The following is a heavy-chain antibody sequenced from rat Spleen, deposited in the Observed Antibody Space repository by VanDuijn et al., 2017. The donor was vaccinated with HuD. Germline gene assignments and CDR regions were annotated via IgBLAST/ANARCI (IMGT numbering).Heavy chain of an antibody. Sequence: EVQLVESGGGLVQPGRSMKLSCSASGFTFSSFAMAWVRQAPKKGLEWVATITSGGSNTYYPDSVKGRFTISRDNAKSTLYLQMDSLRSEDTATYYCTAGVVTYVMDAWGQGASVTVSS. CDR3: TAGVVTYVMDA. CDR1: GFTFSSFA. D-gene: IGHD1-1*01. J-gene: IGHJ4*01. V-gene: IGHV5-25*01. CDR2: ITSGGSNT.